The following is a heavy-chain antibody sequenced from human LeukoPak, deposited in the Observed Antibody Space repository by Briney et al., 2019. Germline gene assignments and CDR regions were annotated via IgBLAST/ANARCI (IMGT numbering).Heavy chain of an antibody. V-gene: IGHV3-21*01. CDR2: ISSSSSYI. CDR3: ARAGYCSGGSCYWVDYYYYGMDV. D-gene: IGHD2-15*01. Sequence: GGSLRLSCAASGFTFSSYSMNWVRQAPGKGLEWVSSISSSSSYIYYADSVKGRFTISRDNAKNSLYLQMNSLRAEDTAVYYCARAGYCSGGSCYWVDYYYYGMDVWGQGTTVTVSS. J-gene: IGHJ6*02. CDR1: GFTFSSYS.